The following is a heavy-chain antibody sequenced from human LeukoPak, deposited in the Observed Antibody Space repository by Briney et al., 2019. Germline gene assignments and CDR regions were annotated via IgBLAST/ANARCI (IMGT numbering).Heavy chain of an antibody. D-gene: IGHD3-9*01. V-gene: IGHV3-43*01. CDR2: ISWDGGST. CDR3: AKSGVVAARYYDILTGYYFDY. Sequence: GGSLRLSCAASGFTFDDYTMHWVRQAPGKGLEWVSLISWDGGSTYYADSVKGRFTISRDNSKNTLYLQMNSLRAEDTAVYYCAKSGVVAARYYDILTGYYFDYWGQGTLVTVSS. CDR1: GFTFDDYT. J-gene: IGHJ4*02.